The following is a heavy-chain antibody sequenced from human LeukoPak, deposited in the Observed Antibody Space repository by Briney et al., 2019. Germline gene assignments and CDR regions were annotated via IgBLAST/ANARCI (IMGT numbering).Heavy chain of an antibody. CDR3: ARVRVTVTTITYYYYYGMDV. Sequence: GGSLRLSCAASGFTVSSNYMSWVRQAPGKGLEWVSVIYSGGGTYYADSVKGRFTISRDNSKNTLYLQMNSLRAEDTAVYYCARVRVTVTTITYYYYYGMDVWGQGTTVTVSS. D-gene: IGHD4-11*01. CDR1: GFTVSSNY. CDR2: IYSGGGT. V-gene: IGHV3-66*01. J-gene: IGHJ6*02.